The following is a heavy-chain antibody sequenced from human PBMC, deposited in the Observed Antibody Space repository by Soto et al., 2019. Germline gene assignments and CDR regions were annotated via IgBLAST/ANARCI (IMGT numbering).Heavy chain of an antibody. CDR1: GFTFSSYA. CDR2: VRRAGTYT. Sequence: EVQLLESGGDVVRPGGSLRFSGAASGFTFSSYAMGWVRQAPGKGLEWVAGVRRAGTYTFYADSVRGRFSISRDNSPYTVDLYTNALRGDETAVDFCVKYTVTEALGEAWGQGNLVYASS. CDR3: VKYTVTEALGEA. D-gene: IGHD3-16*01. V-gene: IGHV3-23*01. J-gene: IGHJ5*02.